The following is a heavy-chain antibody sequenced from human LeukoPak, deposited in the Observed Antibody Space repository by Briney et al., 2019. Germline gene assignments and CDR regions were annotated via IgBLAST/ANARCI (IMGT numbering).Heavy chain of an antibody. V-gene: IGHV4-38-2*01. J-gene: IGHJ4*02. CDR3: ARNGTSTSFDY. Sequence: SETLSLTCAVSRYSISSGYYWSWIRQAPGKGLEWIGSIYHSGSTHYNPSLKSRVTISVDTPKNQFSLKLSAVTAADTAVYYCARNGTSTSFDYWGQGTLVTVSS. CDR2: IYHSGST. CDR1: RYSISSGYY. D-gene: IGHD2-2*01.